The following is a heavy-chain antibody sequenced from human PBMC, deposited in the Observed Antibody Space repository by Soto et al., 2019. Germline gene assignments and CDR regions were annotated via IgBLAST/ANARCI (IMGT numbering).Heavy chain of an antibody. J-gene: IGHJ4*02. V-gene: IGHV4-59*12. CDR1: GASINSYY. CDR2: ISHSGST. D-gene: IGHD6-19*01. CDR3: ARGGLLPDY. Sequence: SETLSLTCTVSGASINSYYGSWIRQPPGKGLEWIGYISHSGSTYYNPSLKSRVTISVDRSKNQFSLKLSSVTAADTAVYYCARGGLLPDYWGQGTLVTVSS.